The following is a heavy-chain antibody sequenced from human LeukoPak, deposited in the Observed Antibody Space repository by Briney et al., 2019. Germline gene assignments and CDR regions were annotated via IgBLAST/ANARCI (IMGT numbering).Heavy chain of an antibody. CDR1: GGSFSGYY. D-gene: IGHD4-23*01. CDR2: INHSGST. J-gene: IGHJ4*02. V-gene: IGHV4-34*01. Sequence: SETLSLTCAVYGGSFSGYYWSWIRQPPGKGLEWIGEINHSGSTNYNPSLKSRVTISVDTSKNQFSLKLSSVTAADTAVYYCTRVGGGGNTIIDCWGQGTLVTVSS. CDR3: TRVGGGGNTIIDC.